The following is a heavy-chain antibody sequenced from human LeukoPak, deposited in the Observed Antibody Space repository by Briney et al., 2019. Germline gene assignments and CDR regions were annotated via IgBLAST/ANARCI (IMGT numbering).Heavy chain of an antibody. CDR3: ARYSKSSDRDFDY. CDR1: GDSVSSNSVT. D-gene: IGHD6-6*01. V-gene: IGHV6-1*01. Sequence: SQTPSLTCAISGDSVSSNSVTWNWIRQSPSRGLEWLGRTYYRSKWLNDYVESVKNRLTINPDTSKNQFSLQLTSVTPEDTAVYYYARYSKSSDRDFDYWGQGTQATVSS. J-gene: IGHJ4*02. CDR2: TYYRSKWLN.